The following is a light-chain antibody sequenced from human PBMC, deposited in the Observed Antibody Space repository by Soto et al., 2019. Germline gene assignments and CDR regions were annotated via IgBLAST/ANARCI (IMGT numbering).Light chain of an antibody. CDR2: GAS. CDR3: KQYGSSPWT. V-gene: IGKV3-20*01. Sequence: EIVLTQSPGTLSLSPGERATLSCRASQSVSSNYLAWYQQKPGQAPRLLIYGASSRATGIPDRISGSGSGTDFTLTISRLEPEDFAVYYCKQYGSSPWTFGQGTKVEIK. CDR1: QSVSSNY. J-gene: IGKJ1*01.